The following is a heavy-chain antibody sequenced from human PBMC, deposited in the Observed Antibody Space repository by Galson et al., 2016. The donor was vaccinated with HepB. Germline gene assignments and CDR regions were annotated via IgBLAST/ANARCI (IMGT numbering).Heavy chain of an antibody. CDR3: VQGSTAPAV. V-gene: IGHV3-64*04. CDR2: INHDGGGS. D-gene: IGHD2-2*01. Sequence: SLRLSCAASGFSFGSYSMHWVRQTPGKGPEYVSAINHDGGGSYDADSVKGRFTISRDNSKNTLSLQMNSRTADDTAIYYCVQGSTAPAVWGKGTTVTVSS. J-gene: IGHJ6*04. CDR1: GFSFGSYS.